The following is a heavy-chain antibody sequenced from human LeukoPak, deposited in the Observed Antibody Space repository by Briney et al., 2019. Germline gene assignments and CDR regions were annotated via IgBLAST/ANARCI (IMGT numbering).Heavy chain of an antibody. CDR1: GFTFDDYA. V-gene: IGHV3-43*02. CDR2: ISGDGGST. D-gene: IGHD6-19*01. CDR3: AKDIKQWLPSDRFDP. J-gene: IGHJ5*02. Sequence: GGSLRLSCAASGFTFDDYAMHWVRQAPGKGLEWVSLISGDGGSTYYADSVKGRFTISRDNSKNSLYLQMNSLRTEDTALYYCAKDIKQWLPSDRFDPWGQGTLVTVSS.